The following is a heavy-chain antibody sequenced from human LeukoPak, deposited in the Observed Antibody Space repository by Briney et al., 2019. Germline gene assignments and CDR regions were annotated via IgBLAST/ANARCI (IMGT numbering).Heavy chain of an antibody. CDR2: IYYSGST. CDR1: GGSISSGGYY. D-gene: IGHD3-3*01. CDR3: ARTGSFWSGYDY. V-gene: IGHV4-31*03. J-gene: IGHJ4*02. Sequence: SQTLSLTCTVSGGSISSGGYYWSWSRQHPGRSLEWIGYIYYSGSTYYNPSLKSRVTISVDTSKNQFSLKLSSVTAADTAVYYCARTGSFWSGYDYWGQGTLVTVSS.